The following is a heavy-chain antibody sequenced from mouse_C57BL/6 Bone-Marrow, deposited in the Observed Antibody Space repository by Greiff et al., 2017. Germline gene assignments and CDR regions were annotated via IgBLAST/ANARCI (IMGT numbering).Heavy chain of an antibody. CDR3: ARERLPRFDY. D-gene: IGHD2-4*01. CDR2: IYPGSGNT. J-gene: IGHJ2*01. CDR1: GYTFTDYY. Sequence: QVHVKQSGAELVRPGASVKLSCKASGYTFTDYYINWVKQRPGQGLEWIARIYPGSGNTYYNEKFKGKATLTAEQSSSTAYMQLSSLTSEDSAVYFCARERLPRFDYWGQGTTLTVSS. V-gene: IGHV1-76*01.